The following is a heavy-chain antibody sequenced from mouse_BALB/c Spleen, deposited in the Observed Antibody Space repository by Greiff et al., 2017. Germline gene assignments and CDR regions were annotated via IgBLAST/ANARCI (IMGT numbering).Heavy chain of an antibody. J-gene: IGHJ4*01. V-gene: IGHV1-5*01. CDR2: IYPGNSDT. D-gene: IGHD2-4*01. CDR3: TRRDYDGGNYAMDD. Sequence: VQLQQSGTVLARPGASVKMSCKASGYTFTSYWMHWVKQRPGQGLEWIGAIYPGNSDTSYNQKFKGKAKLTAVTSTSTAYMELSSLTNEDSAVYYCTRRDYDGGNYAMDDWGQGTSVTVSS. CDR1: GYTFTSYW.